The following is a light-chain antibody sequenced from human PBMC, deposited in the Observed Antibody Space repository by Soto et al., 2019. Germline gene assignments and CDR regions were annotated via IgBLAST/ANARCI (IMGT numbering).Light chain of an antibody. V-gene: IGKV1-5*03. CDR1: QSLDSW. Sequence: DIQMTQSPSTLSASVEDRVTITCRASQSLDSWLAWYQQKPGKPPKLLIYKTSILEFGVPSRFSGSGSGTLFNLTISSLQPDDCATYYCQQYHSFSTFGQGTKVEIK. CDR2: KTS. J-gene: IGKJ1*01. CDR3: QQYHSFST.